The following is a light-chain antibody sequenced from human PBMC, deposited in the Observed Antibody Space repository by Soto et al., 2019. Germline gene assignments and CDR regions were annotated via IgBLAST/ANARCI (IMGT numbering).Light chain of an antibody. V-gene: IGKV1-5*01. CDR1: RRISSW. CDR3: QQYNGYPLT. J-gene: IGKJ1*01. CDR2: DAS. Sequence: DIPMTQSPSTLSASVGDRVTISCRASRRISSWLAWYQQQPGKAPKLLVYDASTLQSGVPSRFSGNGSGTEFTLTISRLQPEDLATYFCQQYNGYPLTFGQGTRVGIK.